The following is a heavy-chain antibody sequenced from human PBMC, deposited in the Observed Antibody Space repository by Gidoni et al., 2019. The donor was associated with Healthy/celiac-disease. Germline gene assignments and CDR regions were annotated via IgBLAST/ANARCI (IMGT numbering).Heavy chain of an antibody. CDR1: GFTFSSYA. Sequence: EVQLVESGGGLVQPGGSLRLSCSASGFTFSSYAMHWVRQAPGKGLEYVSAISSNGGSTYYADSVKGRFTISRDNSKNTLYLQMSSLRAEDTAVYYCVKDPGSSSSFAQNGSPFDYWGQGTLVTVSS. J-gene: IGHJ4*02. CDR3: VKDPGSSSSFAQNGSPFDY. V-gene: IGHV3-64D*08. CDR2: ISSNGGST. D-gene: IGHD6-6*01.